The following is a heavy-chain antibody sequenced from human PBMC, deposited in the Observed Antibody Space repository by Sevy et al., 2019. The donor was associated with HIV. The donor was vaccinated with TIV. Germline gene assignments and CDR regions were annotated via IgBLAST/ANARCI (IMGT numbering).Heavy chain of an antibody. J-gene: IGHJ5*02. V-gene: IGHV3-21*05. D-gene: IGHD2-2*01. CDR3: ARVEAVVPAAIPNWFDP. CDR1: GFTFSSYE. Sequence: GGSLRLSCVISGFTFSSYEMNWVRQAPGKGLEWVSHISSSSSYIYYADSVKGRFTISRDNAKNSLYLQMNSLRAEDTAVYYCARVEAVVPAAIPNWFDPWGQGTLVTVSS. CDR2: ISSSSSYI.